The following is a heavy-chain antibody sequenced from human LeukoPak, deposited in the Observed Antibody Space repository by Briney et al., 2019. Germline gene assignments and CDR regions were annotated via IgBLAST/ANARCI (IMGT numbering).Heavy chain of an antibody. D-gene: IGHD2-15*01. J-gene: IGHJ5*02. CDR3: ARGRVDWFDP. V-gene: IGHV4-30-4*01. CDR2: INHSGST. CDR1: GGSISSGDYY. Sequence: PSQTLSLTCTVSGGSISSGDYYWSWIRQPPGKGLEWIGEINHSGSTNYNPSLKSRVTISVDTSKNQFSLKLSSVTAADTAVYYCARGRVDWFDPWGQGTLVTVSS.